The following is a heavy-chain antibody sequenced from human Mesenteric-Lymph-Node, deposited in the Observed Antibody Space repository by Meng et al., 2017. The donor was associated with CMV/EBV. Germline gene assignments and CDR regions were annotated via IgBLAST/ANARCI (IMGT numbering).Heavy chain of an antibody. CDR2: IYWDDDQ. V-gene: IGHV2-5*02. Sequence: SGSSLSASGVGVGWLRPPPGEALEWLALIYWDDDQRYRPSLRSRLTITKDTSKNQVVLTMTNMDPVDTATYYCAHSLGIAAAGYDFDYWGQGTLVTVSS. CDR3: AHSLGIAAAGYDFDY. J-gene: IGHJ4*02. CDR1: GSSLSASGVG. D-gene: IGHD6-13*01.